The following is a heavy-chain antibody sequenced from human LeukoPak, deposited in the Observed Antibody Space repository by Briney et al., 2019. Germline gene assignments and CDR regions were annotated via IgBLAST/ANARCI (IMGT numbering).Heavy chain of an antibody. CDR3: GRETESPGHSSALDP. Sequence: GASVKVSCKTSGYTFTDYYMHWVRQAPGQGLEWMGWINPNSGGTKYAEKFQGRVTMTRDTSITTACMELSSLRSDDTAVYYCGRETESPGHSSALDPWGQGTLVTVSS. D-gene: IGHD6-13*01. CDR2: INPNSGGT. J-gene: IGHJ5*02. CDR1: GYTFTDYY. V-gene: IGHV1-2*02.